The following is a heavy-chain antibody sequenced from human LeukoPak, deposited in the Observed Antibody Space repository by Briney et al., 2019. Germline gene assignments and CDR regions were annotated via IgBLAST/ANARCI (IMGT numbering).Heavy chain of an antibody. Sequence: PGGSLRLSCAASGFTVSSNYMSWVRQAPGKGLEWVANIKQDGSGKYYVDSVKGRFTISRDNAKNSLYLQMNSLRAEDTAVYYCARDRGVATIGYYYYYMDVWGKGTTVTISS. J-gene: IGHJ6*03. D-gene: IGHD5-12*01. CDR3: ARDRGVATIGYYYYYMDV. V-gene: IGHV3-7*01. CDR2: IKQDGSGK. CDR1: GFTVSSNY.